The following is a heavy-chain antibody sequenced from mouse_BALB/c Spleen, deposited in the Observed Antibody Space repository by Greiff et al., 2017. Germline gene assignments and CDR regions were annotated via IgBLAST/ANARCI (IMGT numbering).Heavy chain of an antibody. Sequence: EVMLVESGGGLVKPGGSLKLSCAASGFAFSSYDMSWVRQTPEKRLEWVAYISSGGGSTYYPDTVKGRFTISRDNAKNTLYLQMSSLKSEDTAMYYCARHGNYYAMDYWGQGTSVTVSS. CDR2: ISSGGGST. J-gene: IGHJ4*01. CDR3: ARHGNYYAMDY. D-gene: IGHD2-1*01. CDR1: GFAFSSYD. V-gene: IGHV5-12-1*01.